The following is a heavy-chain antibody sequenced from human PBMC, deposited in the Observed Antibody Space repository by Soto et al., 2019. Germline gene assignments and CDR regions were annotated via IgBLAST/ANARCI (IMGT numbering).Heavy chain of an antibody. CDR2: IYYSGST. D-gene: IGHD3-22*01. Sequence: PSETLSLTCTVSGGSISSYYWSWIRQHPGKGLEWIGYIYYSGSTYYNPSLKSRVTISVDTSKNQFSLKLSSVTAADTAVYYCARDLDSSGSSFDIWGQGTMVTVSS. V-gene: IGHV4-59*06. CDR3: ARDLDSSGSSFDI. CDR1: GGSISSYY. J-gene: IGHJ3*02.